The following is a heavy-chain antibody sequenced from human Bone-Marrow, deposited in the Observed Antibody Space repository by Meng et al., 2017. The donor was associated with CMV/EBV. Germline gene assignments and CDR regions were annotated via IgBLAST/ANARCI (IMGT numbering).Heavy chain of an antibody. J-gene: IGHJ3*02. V-gene: IGHV3-64*02. D-gene: IGHD6-19*01. CDR3: ARSIAVAPIAFDI. CDR2: ISSNGGST. CDR1: GFTFSSYW. Sequence: GESLKISCAASGFTFSSYWMSWVRQAPGKGLEYVSAISSNGGSTYYADSVKGRFTISRDNSKNTLYLQMGSLRAEDMAVYYCARSIAVAPIAFDIWGQGTMVTVSS.